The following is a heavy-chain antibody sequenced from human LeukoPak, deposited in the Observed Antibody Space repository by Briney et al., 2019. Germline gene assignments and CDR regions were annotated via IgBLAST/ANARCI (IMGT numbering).Heavy chain of an antibody. J-gene: IGHJ6*03. Sequence: SETLSLTCTVSGGSITSSGYHWGWIRQPPGKGLEWIGEINHSGSTNYNPSLKSRVTISVDTSKNQFSLKLSSVTAADTAVYYCARGSPGIAAAGGNYYYYYMDVWGKGTTVTVSS. CDR2: INHSGST. CDR3: ARGSPGIAAAGGNYYYYYMDV. V-gene: IGHV4-39*07. D-gene: IGHD6-13*01. CDR1: GGSITSSGYH.